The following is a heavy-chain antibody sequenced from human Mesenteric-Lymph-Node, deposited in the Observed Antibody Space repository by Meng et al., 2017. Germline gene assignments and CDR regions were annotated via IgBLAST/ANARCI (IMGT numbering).Heavy chain of an antibody. D-gene: IGHD2-15*01. CDR2: IYYSGST. J-gene: IGHJ4*02. CDR1: GYSISSTYY. V-gene: IGHV4-38-2*02. CDR3: ARAHCPVVADRCYFDY. Sequence: SETLSLTCTVSGYSISSTYYWGWIRQPPGKGLEWIGSIYYSGSTYYNPSLKSRVTISVDTSKNQFSLKLNSVTAADTGVYFYARAHCPVVADRCYFDYWGQGTLVTVSS.